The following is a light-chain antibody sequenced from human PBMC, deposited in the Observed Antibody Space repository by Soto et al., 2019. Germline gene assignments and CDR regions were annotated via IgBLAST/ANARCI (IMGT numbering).Light chain of an antibody. CDR2: GAS. CDR3: QQYGSSPWT. Sequence: EIVLTQSPATLSLSPGERATLSCRASQSVSSYLAWYQQKPGQAPRLLIYGASSRATGIPDRFSGRGSGTDFTLTISRLEPEDFAVYYCQQYGSSPWTFGQGTKVDIK. J-gene: IGKJ1*01. CDR1: QSVSSY. V-gene: IGKV3-20*01.